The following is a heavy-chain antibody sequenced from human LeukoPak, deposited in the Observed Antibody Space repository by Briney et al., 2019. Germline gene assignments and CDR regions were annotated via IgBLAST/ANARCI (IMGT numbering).Heavy chain of an antibody. CDR2: IYYSGST. J-gene: IGHJ6*02. Sequence: SQTLSLTCTVSGGSISSGGYYWSWIRQPPGKGLEWIGYIYYSGSTYYNPSLKSRVTISVDTSKNQFSLKLSSVTAADTAVYYCARDDQLPQRDYGMDVWGQGTTVTVSS. CDR3: ARDDQLPQRDYGMDV. D-gene: IGHD2-2*01. V-gene: IGHV4-31*03. CDR1: GGSISSGGYY.